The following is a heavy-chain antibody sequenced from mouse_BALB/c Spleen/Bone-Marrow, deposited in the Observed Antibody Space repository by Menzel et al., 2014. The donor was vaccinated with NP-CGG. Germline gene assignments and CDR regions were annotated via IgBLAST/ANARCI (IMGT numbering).Heavy chain of an antibody. CDR2: INPSTAYA. CDR1: GYTFTSSW. CDR3: AREGKLGRDYLDY. Sequence: QVQLQQPGAELAKPGASVKMSCKASGYTFTSSWMHWIQQRPGQGLEWIGYINPSTAYAEYNQKFKDKDTLTADKSSSTAYMQRSSLTSEDSAVYYCAREGKLGRDYLDYRGQGTTLTVHS. V-gene: IGHV1-7*01. D-gene: IGHD4-1*01. J-gene: IGHJ2*01.